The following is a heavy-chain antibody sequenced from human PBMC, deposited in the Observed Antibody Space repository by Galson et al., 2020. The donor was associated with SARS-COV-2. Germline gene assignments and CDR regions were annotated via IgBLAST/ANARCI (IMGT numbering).Heavy chain of an antibody. V-gene: IGHV4-59*01. D-gene: IGHD6-19*01. Sequence: SQTLSLTCTVSGGSFSDSYWSWIRQPPGKGLEYIGYVYHSGSTNYNPSLRDRVTISVDSSKKQFSLSLSSVTAADTATYHCARLGMEYTSGWKGIYYVDLWGQGTLVTVSS. CDR2: VYHSGST. CDR1: GGSFSDSY. CDR3: ARLGMEYTSGWKGIYYVDL. J-gene: IGHJ4*02.